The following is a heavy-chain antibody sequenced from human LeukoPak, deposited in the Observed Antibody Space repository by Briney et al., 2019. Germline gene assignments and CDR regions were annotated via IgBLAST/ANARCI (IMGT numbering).Heavy chain of an antibody. CDR3: ASRDDSGPY. CDR1: GGSINSGDYY. Sequence: PSETLSLTCTVSGGSINSGDYYWSWIRQPPGKGLEWIGYIYYSGSTYYNPSLKSRVTISIDTSKNQFSLRVTSMTAADTAVYYCASRDDSGPYWGQGTLVTVSS. J-gene: IGHJ4*02. V-gene: IGHV4-30-4*08. CDR2: IYYSGST. D-gene: IGHD4-17*01.